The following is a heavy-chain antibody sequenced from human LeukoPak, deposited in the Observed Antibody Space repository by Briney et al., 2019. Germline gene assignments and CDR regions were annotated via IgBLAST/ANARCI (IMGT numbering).Heavy chain of an antibody. J-gene: IGHJ4*02. Sequence: PGGSLRLSCAASGFTLSSYTMNWVRQAPGKGLEWVSYISRSSSTIYYADSVKGRFTISRDNAKNSLSLQTSSLRDEDTAVYYCARGRYYFDSWGQGTLVTVSS. CDR3: ARGRYYFDS. V-gene: IGHV3-48*02. CDR1: GFTLSSYT. CDR2: ISRSSSTI.